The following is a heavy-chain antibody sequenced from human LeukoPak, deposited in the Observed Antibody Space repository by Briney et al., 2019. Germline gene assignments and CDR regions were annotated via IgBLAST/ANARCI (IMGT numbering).Heavy chain of an antibody. CDR1: GGYISSYY. D-gene: IGHD1-20*01. V-gene: IGHV4-4*07. Sequence: PSQTLSLTCTVSGGYISSYYWSWIRQPAGKGLERIGRIYTSGSTNYNPSLKSRVTMSVDTSKNQFSLKLSSVTAADTAVYYCARGDNWNDKLDYWGQGTLVTVSS. J-gene: IGHJ4*02. CDR3: ARGDNWNDKLDY. CDR2: IYTSGST.